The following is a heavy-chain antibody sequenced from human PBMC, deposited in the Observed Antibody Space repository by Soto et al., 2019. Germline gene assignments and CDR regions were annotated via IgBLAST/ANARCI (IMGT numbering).Heavy chain of an antibody. CDR1: GFTFSSYS. CDR3: ARADEDIVVVVAATGDY. Sequence: EVQLVESGGGLVQPGGPLSLSCAASGFTFSSYSMNWVRQAPGKGLEWVSYISSSSSTIYYADSVKGRFTISRDNAKNSLYLQMNSLRAEDTAVYYCARADEDIVVVVAATGDYWGQGTLVTVSS. V-gene: IGHV3-48*01. D-gene: IGHD2-15*01. J-gene: IGHJ4*02. CDR2: ISSSSSTI.